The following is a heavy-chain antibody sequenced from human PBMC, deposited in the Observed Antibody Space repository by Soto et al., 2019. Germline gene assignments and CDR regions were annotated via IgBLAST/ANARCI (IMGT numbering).Heavy chain of an antibody. D-gene: IGHD3-3*01. CDR2: INPATGAA. CDR1: GYPVTAYY. J-gene: IGHJ3*02. Sequence: QLHLVQSGAVVKKPGASVTVSCSASGYPVTAYYMHWVRQAPGRGLEWMGGINPATGAAKYTQTFQGRVTRTRDASTSTVFMELSGLPSGDTAVFYCARGGGVGVAGSAAFDMWGQGTLVTVSS. CDR3: ARGGGVGVAGSAAFDM. V-gene: IGHV1-2*02.